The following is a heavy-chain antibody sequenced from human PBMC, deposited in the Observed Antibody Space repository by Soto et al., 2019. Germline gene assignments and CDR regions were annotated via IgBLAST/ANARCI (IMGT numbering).Heavy chain of an antibody. J-gene: IGHJ4*02. CDR2: IDPSDSYT. CDR3: AKDSSGYPGGYFDY. CDR1: GYSFTSYW. D-gene: IGHD3-22*01. V-gene: IGHV5-10-1*01. Sequence: GESLKISCKGSGYSFTSYWSSWVRQMPGKGLEWMGRIDPSDSYTNYSPSFQGHVTISADKSISTAYLQWSSLRAEDTAVFYCAKDSSGYPGGYFDYWGQGTLVTVSS.